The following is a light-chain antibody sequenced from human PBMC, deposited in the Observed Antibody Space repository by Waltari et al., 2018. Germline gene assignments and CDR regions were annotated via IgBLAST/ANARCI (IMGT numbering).Light chain of an antibody. J-gene: IGKJ1*01. CDR1: QGIRND. Sequence: DIQMTQSPSSLSASVGDTVTITCRASQGIRNDLDWFQQEPGKAPKRLIYVASSLQSGVPSRFSGSGSGTEFTLTISSLQPEDFATYYCLQHNSYPRAFGQGTRVEVK. V-gene: IGKV1-17*01. CDR3: LQHNSYPRA. CDR2: VAS.